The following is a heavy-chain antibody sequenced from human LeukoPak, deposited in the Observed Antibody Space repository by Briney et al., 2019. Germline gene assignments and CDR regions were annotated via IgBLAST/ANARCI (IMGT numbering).Heavy chain of an antibody. V-gene: IGHV4-31*03. CDR1: GGSISSGGYY. J-gene: IGHJ6*02. D-gene: IGHD3-22*01. CDR3: ARAQEDSGYPYHYYYYGMDV. Sequence: SQTLSLTCTVSGGSISSGGYYWSWIRQHPGKGLEWIGYIYYSGSTYYNPSLKSRVTISVDTSKNQFSLKLSSVTAADTAVYYCARAQEDSGYPYHYYYYGMDVWGQGTTVTVSS. CDR2: IYYSGST.